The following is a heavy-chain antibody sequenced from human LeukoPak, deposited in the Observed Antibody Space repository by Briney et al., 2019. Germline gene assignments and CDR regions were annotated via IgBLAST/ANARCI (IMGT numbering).Heavy chain of an antibody. CDR3: AMDSSSSVFYFDC. J-gene: IGHJ4*02. CDR2: IYPGGSDT. V-gene: IGHV5-51*01. D-gene: IGHD6-6*01. CDR1: GYSFTSYW. Sequence: PGESLKISCKGSGYSFTSYWIGWVRQMPGKGLEWMGIIYPGGSDTRYSPSFQGQVTISADKSISTAYLQWSSLKASDTAMYYCAMDSSSSVFYFDCWGQGTLVTVSS.